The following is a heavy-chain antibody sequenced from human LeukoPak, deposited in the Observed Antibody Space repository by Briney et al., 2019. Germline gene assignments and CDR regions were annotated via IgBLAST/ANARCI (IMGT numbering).Heavy chain of an antibody. CDR3: AKDIDSSGYVQNAFDI. D-gene: IGHD3-22*01. CDR1: GFTFDDYA. V-gene: IGHV3-9*01. Sequence: GGSLRLSCAASGFTFDDYAMHWVRQAPGRGLEWVSGISWNSGSIGYAGSVKGRFTISRDNAKNSPYLQMNSLRAEDTALYYCAKDIDSSGYVQNAFDIWGQGTMVTVSS. CDR2: ISWNSGSI. J-gene: IGHJ3*02.